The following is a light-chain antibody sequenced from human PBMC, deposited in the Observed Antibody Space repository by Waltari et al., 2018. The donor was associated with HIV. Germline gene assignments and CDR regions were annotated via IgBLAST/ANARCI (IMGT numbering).Light chain of an antibody. CDR1: SNDIGAYNY. CDR3: CSYAGSRVI. V-gene: IGLV2-11*01. Sequence: QSALTQPRSVSGSPGQSVTISCVGTSNDIGAYNYVSWYQQHPGKAPTVMIYDVNKRPSGVPDRFSGSKAGYTASLTISGLQAEDEADYYCCSYAGSRVIFGGGTKLTVL. CDR2: DVN. J-gene: IGLJ2*01.